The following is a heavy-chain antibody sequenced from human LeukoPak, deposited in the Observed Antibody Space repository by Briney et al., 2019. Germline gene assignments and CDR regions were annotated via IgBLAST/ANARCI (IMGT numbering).Heavy chain of an antibody. CDR1: GYTFTSYG. Sequence: ASVKVSCKASGYTFTSYGISWVRQAPGQGLEWMGWISAYNGNTNYAQKLQGRVTMTTDTSTSTAYMELRSLRSDDTAVYYCATLLWGDFWSGAPRPGYVDYWGQGTLVTVSS. V-gene: IGHV1-18*01. CDR3: ATLLWGDFWSGAPRPGYVDY. J-gene: IGHJ4*02. CDR2: ISAYNGNT. D-gene: IGHD3-3*01.